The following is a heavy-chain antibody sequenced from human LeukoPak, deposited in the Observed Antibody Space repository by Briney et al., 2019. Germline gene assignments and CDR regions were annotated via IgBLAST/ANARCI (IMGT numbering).Heavy chain of an antibody. J-gene: IGHJ4*02. V-gene: IGHV4-39*07. Sequence: SETLSLTCTVSGGSISSTSYYWGWLRQPPGTGLEWIGSIYYTGSTYYNPSLKSRVTLSVDTSKKQFSLKLSSVTAADTAVYYCAGTVTTRYYFDYWGQGTLVTVSS. CDR2: IYYTGST. CDR1: GGSISSTSYY. D-gene: IGHD4-17*01. CDR3: AGTVTTRYYFDY.